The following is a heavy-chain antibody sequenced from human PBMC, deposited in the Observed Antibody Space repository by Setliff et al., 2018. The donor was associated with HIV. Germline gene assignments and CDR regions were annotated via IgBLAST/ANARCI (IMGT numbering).Heavy chain of an antibody. CDR3: ARAEEGALWFGRYYHHMDV. CDR2: ISSVSTYL. V-gene: IGHV3-21*06. Sequence: RLSCAASGFTFSSYSMNWVRQTPEKGLEWLSSISSVSTYLYYADSVKGRFTISRDNAKNTLYLEMNSLGLDDTAVYYCARAEEGALWFGRYYHHMDVWGKGTTVTVSS. CDR1: GFTFSSYS. J-gene: IGHJ6*03. D-gene: IGHD3-10*01.